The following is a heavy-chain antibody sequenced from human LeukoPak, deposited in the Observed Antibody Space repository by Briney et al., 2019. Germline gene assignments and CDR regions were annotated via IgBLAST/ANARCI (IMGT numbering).Heavy chain of an antibody. J-gene: IGHJ6*03. D-gene: IGHD7-27*01. V-gene: IGHV1-8*01. CDR1: GYTFTSYD. CDR3: ARGGANWGWKSPVGYYYYMDV. Sequence: ASVKVSCKASGYTFTSYDINWVQQATGQGLEWMGWMNPNSGNTGYAQKFQGRVTMTRNTSISTAYMELSRLRSDDTAVYYCARGGANWGWKSPVGYYYYMDVWGKGTTVTISS. CDR2: MNPNSGNT.